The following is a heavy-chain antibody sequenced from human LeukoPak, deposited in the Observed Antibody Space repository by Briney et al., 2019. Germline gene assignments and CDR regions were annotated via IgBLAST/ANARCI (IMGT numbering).Heavy chain of an antibody. CDR1: GFTFSRNG. D-gene: IGHD1-26*01. CDR2: IRYDGSIK. CDR3: AKDRWDLPFDY. J-gene: IGHJ4*02. V-gene: IGHV3-30*02. Sequence: GGSLRLSCAASGFTFSRNGMHGVRQAPGKGLVWVALIRYDGSIKYYEDSVKGRFTISRDNSQNTLYLQMNSLRAEDTAVYYCAKDRWDLPFDYWGQGTLVTVSS.